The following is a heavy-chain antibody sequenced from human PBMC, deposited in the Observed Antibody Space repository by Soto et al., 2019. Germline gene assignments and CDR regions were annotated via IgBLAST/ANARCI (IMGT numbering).Heavy chain of an antibody. Sequence: SETLSLTYTVSGVYISSKDFYWGWNRQSPGKGLEWIGTLYSGSTFSSLSLKNRVTISVDTSKNQVSLKLRSVAAADTAIYYCATTRGIAVGGSFDYWGQGIQVTVSS. CDR3: ATTRGIAVGGSFDY. CDR2: LYSGST. V-gene: IGHV4-39*01. D-gene: IGHD6-19*01. CDR1: GVYISSKDFY. J-gene: IGHJ4*02.